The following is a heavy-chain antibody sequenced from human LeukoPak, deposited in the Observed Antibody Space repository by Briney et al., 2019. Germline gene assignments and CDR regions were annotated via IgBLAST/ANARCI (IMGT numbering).Heavy chain of an antibody. Sequence: ASVKVSCKASGYTFTSYDTNWVRQATGQGLEWMGWINPNSGGTNYAQKFQGRVTMTRDTSISTAYMELSRLRSDDTAVYYCARVPLSYYGSGSYYKHSADYWGQGTLVTVSS. CDR3: ARVPLSYYGSGSYYKHSADY. CDR1: GYTFTSYD. J-gene: IGHJ4*02. D-gene: IGHD3-10*01. V-gene: IGHV1-2*02. CDR2: INPNSGGT.